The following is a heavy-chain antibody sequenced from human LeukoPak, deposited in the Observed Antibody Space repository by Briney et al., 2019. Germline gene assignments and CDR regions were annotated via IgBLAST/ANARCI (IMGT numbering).Heavy chain of an antibody. CDR1: GFNFKGYS. CDR3: ARGGAWGYCSAGSCSLDS. CDR2: VGTSSTFI. J-gene: IGHJ4*02. Sequence: PWGSLRLSCAASGFNFKGYSMNWLRQAPGKGLEWLAFVGTSSTFIYYADSVKGRFTISRDDATQSLSLQMNSLRAEGTAVYYCARGGAWGYCSAGSCSLDSWGQGVLVAVSS. V-gene: IGHV3-21*05. D-gene: IGHD2-15*01.